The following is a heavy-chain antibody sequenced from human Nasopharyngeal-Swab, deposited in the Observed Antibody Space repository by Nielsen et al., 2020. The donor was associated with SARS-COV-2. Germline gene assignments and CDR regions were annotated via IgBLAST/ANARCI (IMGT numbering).Heavy chain of an antibody. CDR1: GFTFSSYA. Sequence: GESLKISCAASGFTFSSYAMTWVRQAPGKGLEWVSVVTGSGYGTDYADSVKGHFTISRDNAKSTLYLQMNSLRAEDTAVYYCARKDVFAYGVDAFDIWGQGTMVTVSS. CDR3: ARKDVFAYGVDAFDI. V-gene: IGHV3-23*01. J-gene: IGHJ3*02. CDR2: VTGSGYGT. D-gene: IGHD3-10*01.